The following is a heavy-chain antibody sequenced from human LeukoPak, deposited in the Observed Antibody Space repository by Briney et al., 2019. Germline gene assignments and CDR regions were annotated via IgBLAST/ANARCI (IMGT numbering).Heavy chain of an antibody. CDR1: GFTFSSYA. CDR2: ISYDGSNK. Sequence: GGSLRLSCAASGFTFSSYAMHWVRQAPGKGLEWVAVISYDGSNKYYADSVKGRFTISRDNSKNTLYLQVNSLRAEDTAVYYCSYYYGMDVWGQGPRSPSP. V-gene: IGHV3-30-3*01. J-gene: IGHJ6*02. CDR3: SYYYGMDV.